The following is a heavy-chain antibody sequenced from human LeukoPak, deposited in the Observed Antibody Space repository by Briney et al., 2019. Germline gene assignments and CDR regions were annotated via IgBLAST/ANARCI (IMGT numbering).Heavy chain of an antibody. Sequence: SSETLSLTCAVYGGSFSGYSWTWVRQPPGKGLEWVGEINHSGSTNYNPSLKSRVTISIDTSKNHFSLTLSSVTAADTAVYYCAGWGLSETYLIFYSWGQGTLVTVSS. V-gene: IGHV4-34*01. D-gene: IGHD3-10*01. J-gene: IGHJ4*02. CDR3: AGWGLSETYLIFYS. CDR2: INHSGST. CDR1: GGSFSGYS.